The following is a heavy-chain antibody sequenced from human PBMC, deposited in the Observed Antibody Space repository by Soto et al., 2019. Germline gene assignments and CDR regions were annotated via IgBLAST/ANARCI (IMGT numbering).Heavy chain of an antibody. V-gene: IGHV4-39*07. J-gene: IGHJ5*02. CDR3: ARANRPITMMYLNWFDP. CDR1: GGSMTRSGYY. D-gene: IGHD3-22*01. Sequence: SETLSLTCTVAGGSMTRSGYYWGWIRQPPGNELQYIGSVYNNGQTYYNPSLTSPVTISIDTSKNQFSLNLNSVTAADTAVYYCARANRPITMMYLNWFDPWGQGTLVTVSS. CDR2: VYNNGQT.